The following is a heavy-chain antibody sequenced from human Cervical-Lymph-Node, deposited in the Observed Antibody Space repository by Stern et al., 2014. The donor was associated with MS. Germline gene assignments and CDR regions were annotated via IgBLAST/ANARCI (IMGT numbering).Heavy chain of an antibody. V-gene: IGHV1-69*06. Sequence: VQLVESGAEVKKPGSSVKVSCKSSGGISWVRQAPGQGLEWMGGVIPCVGTSNYAQKFQGRVTITADTSTNTTYLHLSRLTSADTAVYYCARGSGDDWFGPWGQGTLVTVSS. D-gene: IGHD3-10*01. CDR2: VIPCVGTS. CDR1: GG. J-gene: IGHJ5*02. CDR3: ARGSGDDWFGP.